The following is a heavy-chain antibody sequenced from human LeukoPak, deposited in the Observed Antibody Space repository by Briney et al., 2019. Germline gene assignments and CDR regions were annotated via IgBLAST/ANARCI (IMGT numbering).Heavy chain of an antibody. V-gene: IGHV4-34*01. J-gene: IGHJ4*02. CDR2: INHSGST. Sequence: PSETLSLTCAVYGGSFSGYYWSWIRQPPGKGLEWIGEINHSGSTNYNPSLKSRVTISVDTSKNQFSLKLSSVTAADTAVYYCARVGAMTTTDYWGQGTLVTVSS. CDR1: GGSFSGYY. D-gene: IGHD4-11*01. CDR3: ARVGAMTTTDY.